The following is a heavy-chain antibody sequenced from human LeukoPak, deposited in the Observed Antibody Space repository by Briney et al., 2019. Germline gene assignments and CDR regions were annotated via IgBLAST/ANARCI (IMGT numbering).Heavy chain of an antibody. CDR1: GYTFTSYG. D-gene: IGHD3-3*01. CDR3: ARVRFLGHAFHI. V-gene: IGHV1-18*01. Sequence: ASVKVSCKASGYTFTSYGISWVRQAPGQGLEWMGWISAYNGNTNYAQKLQGRVAMTTDTSTSTAYMELRSLRSDDTAVYYCARVRFLGHAFHIWGQGTMVTVSS. J-gene: IGHJ3*02. CDR2: ISAYNGNT.